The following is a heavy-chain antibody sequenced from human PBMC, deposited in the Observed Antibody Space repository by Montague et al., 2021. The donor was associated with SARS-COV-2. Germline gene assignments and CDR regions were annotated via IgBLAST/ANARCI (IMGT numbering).Heavy chain of an antibody. V-gene: IGHV4-34*01. CDR3: ARDQTVLEWIWYGMDV. CDR2: IDHSGNT. Sequence: SETLSLTCAVYGGSFSTYYWAWICQSPGKGLEWIGNIDHSGNTNYNPSPNSRVSISVDTSSTQFSLYLTSVSAADAAVYYCARDQTVLEWIWYGMDVWGPGTPVTVSS. J-gene: IGHJ6*02. D-gene: IGHD3-3*01. CDR1: GGSFSTYY.